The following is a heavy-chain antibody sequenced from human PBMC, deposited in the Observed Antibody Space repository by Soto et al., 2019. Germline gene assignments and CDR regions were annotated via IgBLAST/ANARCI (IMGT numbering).Heavy chain of an antibody. CDR3: AKGLGEQWLVPGYFDY. CDR2: ISGSGGST. J-gene: IGHJ4*02. D-gene: IGHD6-19*01. V-gene: IGHV3-23*01. CDR1: GFTFSSYA. Sequence: GGSLRLSCAASGFTFSSYAMSWVRQAPGKGLEWVSAISGSGGSTYYADSVKGRFTISRDNSKNTLYLQMNSLRAEDTAVYYCAKGLGEQWLVPGYFDYWGQGTLVTVSS.